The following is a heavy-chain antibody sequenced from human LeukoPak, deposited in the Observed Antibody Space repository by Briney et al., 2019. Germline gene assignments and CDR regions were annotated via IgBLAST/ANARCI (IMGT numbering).Heavy chain of an antibody. CDR1: GFTFSNYW. V-gene: IGHV3-7*01. Sequence: GGSLRLSCAASGFTFSNYWMTWVRQAPGKGLEWVANIKQDGSEKYYVDSVKGRFTISRDNAKSSLYLQMNSLRVEDTAVYYCARERGSHCFDYWGQGTLVTVSS. CDR2: IKQDGSEK. CDR3: ARERGSHCFDY. J-gene: IGHJ4*02. D-gene: IGHD5-12*01.